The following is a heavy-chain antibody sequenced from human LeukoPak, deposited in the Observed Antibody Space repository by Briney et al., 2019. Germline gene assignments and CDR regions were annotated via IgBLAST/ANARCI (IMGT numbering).Heavy chain of an antibody. D-gene: IGHD1-26*01. CDR1: RFTFRSYE. CDR3: ARDLSVGAKPDLGFDY. J-gene: IGHJ4*02. V-gene: IGHV3-21*01. Sequence: GGSLRLSCAASRFTFRSYEMNWVRQAPGKGLEWVSSISSSSSYIYYADSLKGRFTISRDNAKNSLYLQMNSLRAEDTAVYYCARDLSVGAKPDLGFDYWGQGTLVTVSS. CDR2: ISSSSSYI.